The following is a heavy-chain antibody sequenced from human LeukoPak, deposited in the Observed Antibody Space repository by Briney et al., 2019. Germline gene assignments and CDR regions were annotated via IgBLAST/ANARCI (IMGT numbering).Heavy chain of an antibody. Sequence: SETLSLTCTVSGGSISSGGYSWSWIRQHPGKGLEWIGYIYYSGSTYYNPSLKSRVTISVDTSKNQFSLKLSSVTAADTAVYYCAREIKQYYDFWSGYPKDDYFDYWGQGTLVTVSS. CDR3: AREIKQYYDFWSGYPKDDYFDY. CDR1: GGSISSGGYS. J-gene: IGHJ4*02. V-gene: IGHV4-31*03. D-gene: IGHD3-3*01. CDR2: IYYSGST.